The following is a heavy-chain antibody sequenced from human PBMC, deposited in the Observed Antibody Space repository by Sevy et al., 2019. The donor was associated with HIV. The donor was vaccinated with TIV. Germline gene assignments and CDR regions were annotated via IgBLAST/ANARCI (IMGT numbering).Heavy chain of an antibody. D-gene: IGHD3-10*01. V-gene: IGHV4-61*02. J-gene: IGHJ6*02. Sequence: SETLSLTCTVSGDSISSGNHWWSWIRQPAGKGLEWIGRVYSSGRTMYNSSLQSRVTMSVDTSKNQFYLMVSCLMAADTAIYYCARDGIRRDYYHGMDVWGQGTTVTVSS. CDR2: VYSSGRT. CDR1: GDSISSGNHW. CDR3: ARDGIRRDYYHGMDV.